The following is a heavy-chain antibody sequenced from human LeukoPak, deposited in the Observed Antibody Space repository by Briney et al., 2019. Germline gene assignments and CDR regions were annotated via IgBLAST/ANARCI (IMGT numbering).Heavy chain of an antibody. V-gene: IGHV1-2*02. CDR2: INPNSGGT. CDR1: GYTFTNNG. Sequence: ASVKVSCKTSGYTFTNNGISWVRQAPGQGLEWMGWINPNSGGTKSAQKFQGRVIMTRDTSISTAYMELRSLSSDDTAVYYCARGRQLHLGELFPFAEFFQPWGQGTLVTVFS. D-gene: IGHD3-16*01. CDR3: ARGRQLHLGELFPFAEFFQP. J-gene: IGHJ1*01.